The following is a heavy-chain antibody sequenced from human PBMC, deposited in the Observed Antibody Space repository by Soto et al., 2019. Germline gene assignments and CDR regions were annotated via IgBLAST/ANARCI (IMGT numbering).Heavy chain of an antibody. J-gene: IGHJ3*02. D-gene: IGHD2-15*01. CDR2: VSASGGST. V-gene: IGHV3-23*01. CDR1: GFTFSTYA. Sequence: PGGSLRLSCAASGFTFSTYAMSWVRQAPGKGLEWVSAVSASGGSTYYADSVKGRFTISRDSSENTLYLQMNSLRAEDTAVYYCAKKAGGGSSRSATAAFDIWGQGTMVTVSS. CDR3: AKKAGGGSSRSATAAFDI.